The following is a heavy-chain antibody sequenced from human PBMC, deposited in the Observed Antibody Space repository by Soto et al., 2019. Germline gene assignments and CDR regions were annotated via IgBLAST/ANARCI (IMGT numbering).Heavy chain of an antibody. D-gene: IGHD3-10*01. V-gene: IGHV3-33*01. CDR1: GFTFSSYG. J-gene: IGHJ4*02. Sequence: QVQLVESGGGVVQPGRSLRLSCAASGFTFSSYGMHWVRQAPGKGLEWVAVIWYDGSNKYYADSVKGRFTISRDNSKNTLYLQMNSLRAEDTAVYYCARGGGSSTDFDYWGQGTLVTVSS. CDR3: ARGGGSSTDFDY. CDR2: IWYDGSNK.